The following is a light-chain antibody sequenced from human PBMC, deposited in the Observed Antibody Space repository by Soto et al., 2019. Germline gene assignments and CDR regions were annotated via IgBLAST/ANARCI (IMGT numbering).Light chain of an antibody. CDR2: AAS. CDR1: AILARH. J-gene: IGKJ5*01. Sequence: DILMTQAPSSLSASVGERVTITCRSSAILARHLKCYQQKPGKAPKLLIYAASSLQNGVPSRFRGGAYGPDFTLTISNLQPEDFETDYCQQSYSILSLHFGQGKRLESK. V-gene: IGKV1-39*01. CDR3: QQSYSILSLH.